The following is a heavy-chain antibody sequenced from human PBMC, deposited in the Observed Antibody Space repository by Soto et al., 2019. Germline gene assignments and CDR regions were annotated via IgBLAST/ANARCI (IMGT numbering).Heavy chain of an antibody. J-gene: IGHJ6*04. CDR1: GFTFDDYA. D-gene: IGHD5-12*01. V-gene: IGHV3-9*01. CDR3: AKDPGRDSGYADV. Sequence: EVQLVESGGGLVQPGRSLRLSCAASGFTFDDYAMHWVRQAPGKGLEWVSGISWNSGSIGYADSVKGRFTISRDNTKNSLYLQMNSLRAEDTALYYCAKDPGRDSGYADVWGKGTTVTVSS. CDR2: ISWNSGSI.